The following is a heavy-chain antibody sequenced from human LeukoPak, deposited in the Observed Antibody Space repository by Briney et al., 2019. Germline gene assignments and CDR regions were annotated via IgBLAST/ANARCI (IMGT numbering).Heavy chain of an antibody. V-gene: IGHV4-39*07. J-gene: IGHJ4*02. CDR3: ARDWSAYGSGYFTY. CDR2: IYYSGST. CDR1: GGSISSSSYY. Sequence: PSETLSLTCTVSGGSISSSSYYWGWIRQPPGKGLEWIGSIYYSGSTYYNPSLKSRVTISVDTSKNQFSLKLTSVTAADTAVYYCARDWSAYGSGYFTYWGQGTLVTVSS. D-gene: IGHD3-10*01.